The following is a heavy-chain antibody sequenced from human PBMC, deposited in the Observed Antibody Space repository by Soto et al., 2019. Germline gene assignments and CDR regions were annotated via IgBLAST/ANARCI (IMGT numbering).Heavy chain of an antibody. CDR2: INPSADST. D-gene: IGHD2-15*01. Sequence: QVQLVQSGAEVKKPGASVKVSCKASGYTFTVYNMHWVRQAPGQGPEWMGTINPSADSTSYAQKFQGRIAMTRDTATSTLYMELGSLSSEDSAVSYCERAIHSRMDVWGQGTTVTVSS. CDR1: GYTFTVYN. J-gene: IGHJ6*02. CDR3: ERAIHSRMDV. V-gene: IGHV1-46*01.